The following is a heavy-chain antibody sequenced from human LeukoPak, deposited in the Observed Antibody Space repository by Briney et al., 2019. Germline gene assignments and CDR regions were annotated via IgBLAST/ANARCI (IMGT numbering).Heavy chain of an antibody. CDR3: ARYYGSGSLDY. Sequence: PGRSLRLSCPAPGSTFSDYGMHWIRQAPGKGLECMALISYDGSNKYYADSVKGRFTISRDTSKNTLHLQMDSLRVEDTAMYYCARYYGSGSLDYWGQGTLVTVSS. J-gene: IGHJ4*02. D-gene: IGHD3-10*01. CDR2: ISYDGSNK. CDR1: GSTFSDYG. V-gene: IGHV3-30*03.